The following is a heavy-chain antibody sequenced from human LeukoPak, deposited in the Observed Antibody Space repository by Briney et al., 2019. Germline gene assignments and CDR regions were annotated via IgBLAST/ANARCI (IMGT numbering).Heavy chain of an antibody. D-gene: IGHD6-19*01. CDR2: INPNSGGT. CDR3: ARDGGIAVAADGMDV. J-gene: IGHJ6*02. V-gene: IGHV1-2*02. CDR1: GYTFTFYY. Sequence: ASVTVSFTSSGYTFTFYYMHWVRQAPGQGREWMGWINPNSGGTNYAQKFQGRVTMTRDTSISTAYMELSRLRSDDTAVYYCARDGGIAVAADGMDVWGQGTTVTVSS.